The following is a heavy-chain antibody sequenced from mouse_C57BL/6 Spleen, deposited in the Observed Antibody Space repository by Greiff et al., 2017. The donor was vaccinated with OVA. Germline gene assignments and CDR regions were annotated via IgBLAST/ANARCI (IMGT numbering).Heavy chain of an antibody. J-gene: IGHJ4*01. CDR2: ISSGGSYT. CDR3: ARHESGDYDGAMDY. CDR1: GFTFSSYG. V-gene: IGHV5-6*01. Sequence: EVQVVESGGDLVKPGGSLKLSCAASGFTFSSYGMSWVRQTPDKRLEWVATISSGGSYTYYPDSVKGRFTISRDNAKNTLYLQKSNLKSEDTAMYYCARHESGDYDGAMDYWGQGTSVTVSS. D-gene: IGHD2-4*01.